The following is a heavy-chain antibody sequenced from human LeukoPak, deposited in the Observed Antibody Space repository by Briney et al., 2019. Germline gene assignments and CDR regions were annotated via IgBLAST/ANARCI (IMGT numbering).Heavy chain of an antibody. CDR1: GYTLTELP. D-gene: IGHD3-9*01. CDR2: FDPEDGET. CDR3: ATRLDLTGYYPYFDY. J-gene: IGHJ4*02. Sequence: ASVKVSCKVSGYTLTELPMHWVRQAPGKGLEWMGGFDPEDGETIYAQKFQGRVTMTEDTSTDTAYMELSSLRSEDTAVYYCATRLDLTGYYPYFDYWGQGTLVTVSS. V-gene: IGHV1-24*01.